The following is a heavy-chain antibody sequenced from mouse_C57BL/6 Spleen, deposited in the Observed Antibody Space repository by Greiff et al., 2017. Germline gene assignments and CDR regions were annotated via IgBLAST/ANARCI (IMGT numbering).Heavy chain of an antibody. CDR2: INPYNGGT. Sequence: VQLQQSVAELVRPGASVKLSCTASGFNIKNTYMNWVKQSHGKSLEWIGVINPYNGGTSYNQKFKGKATLTVDKSSSTAYMELNSLTSEDSAVYYCARPQTAQAGAWFADWGQGTLVTVSA. CDR1: GFNIKNTY. V-gene: IGHV1-19*01. D-gene: IGHD3-2*02. J-gene: IGHJ3*01. CDR3: ARPQTAQAGAWFAD.